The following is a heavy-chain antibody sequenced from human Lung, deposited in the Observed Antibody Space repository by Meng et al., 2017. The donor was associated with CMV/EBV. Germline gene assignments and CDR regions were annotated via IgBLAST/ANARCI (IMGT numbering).Heavy chain of an antibody. V-gene: IGHV1-8*02. J-gene: IGHJ4*02. D-gene: IGHD6-19*01. CDR2: MNPNSGNT. CDR3: ARGRSYSSGFPDC. CDR1: GYTFTSFD. Sequence: ASVKVSCKASGYTFTSFDINWVRQATGQGPEWMGWMNPNSGNTGYAQKFQGRVTLTRDTSISTAYMELSSLRSEDTAVYYCARGRSYSSGFPDCWGQGTLVTVSS.